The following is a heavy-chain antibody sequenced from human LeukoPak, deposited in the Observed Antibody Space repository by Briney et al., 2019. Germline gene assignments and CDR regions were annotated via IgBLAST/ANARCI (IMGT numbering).Heavy chain of an antibody. Sequence: ASVKVSCKVSGYTLTELSMHWVRQAPGKGLEWMGGFDPEDGETIYAQKFQSRVTMTEDTSTDTAYMELSSLRPEDTAVYYCATALVRLRLGELSFFDYWGQGTLVTVSS. CDR2: FDPEDGET. J-gene: IGHJ4*02. CDR3: ATALVRLRLGELSFFDY. V-gene: IGHV1-24*01. D-gene: IGHD3-16*02. CDR1: GYTLTELS.